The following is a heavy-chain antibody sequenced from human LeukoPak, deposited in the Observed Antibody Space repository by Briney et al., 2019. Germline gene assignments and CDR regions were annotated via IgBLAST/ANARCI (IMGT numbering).Heavy chain of an antibody. CDR3: ARGGGYYYGSGSYPFDY. CDR2: IYYSGST. J-gene: IGHJ4*02. Sequence: NTSETLSLTCTVSGGSISSYYWSWVRQPPGKGLEWIGYIYYSGSTNYNPSLKSRVTISVDTSKNQFSLKLSSVTAADTAVYYCARGGGYYYGSGSYPFDYWGQGTLVTVSS. CDR1: GGSISSYY. D-gene: IGHD3-10*01. V-gene: IGHV4-59*01.